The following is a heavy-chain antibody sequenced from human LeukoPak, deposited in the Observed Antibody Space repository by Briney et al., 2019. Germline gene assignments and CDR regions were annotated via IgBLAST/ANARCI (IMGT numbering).Heavy chain of an antibody. Sequence: PGGSLRLSCAASGFTFSSYAMSWVRQAPGKGLEWVSAISGSGGSTYYADSVKGRFTISRDNSKNTLYVQMNSLRAEDTAVYFCAKLVVVASTPFDFWGQGTLVTVSS. D-gene: IGHD2-15*01. V-gene: IGHV3-23*01. J-gene: IGHJ4*02. CDR2: ISGSGGST. CDR3: AKLVVVASTPFDF. CDR1: GFTFSSYA.